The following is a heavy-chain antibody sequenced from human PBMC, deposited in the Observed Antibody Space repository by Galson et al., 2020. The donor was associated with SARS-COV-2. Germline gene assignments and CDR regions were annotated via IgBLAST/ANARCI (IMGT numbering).Heavy chain of an antibody. D-gene: IGHD3-10*01. CDR2: ISYDGSNK. J-gene: IGHJ6*02. CDR3: ARSWSNGSGSYVSYGMDV. V-gene: IGHV3-30*04. Sequence: GESLKISCAASGFTFSSYAMHWVRKAPGKGLEWVAVISYDGSNKYYADSVKGRFTISRDNSKNTLYLQMNSLRAEDTAVYYCARSWSNGSGSYVSYGMDVWGQGTTVTVSS. CDR1: GFTFSSYA.